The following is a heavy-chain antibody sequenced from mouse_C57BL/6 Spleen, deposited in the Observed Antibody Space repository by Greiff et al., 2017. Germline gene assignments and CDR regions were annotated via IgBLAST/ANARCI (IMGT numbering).Heavy chain of an antibody. CDR2: ISYDGSN. CDR3: AREGGNYFDY. V-gene: IGHV3-6*01. Sequence: EVQLQQSGPGLVKPSQSLSLTCSVTGYSITSGYYWNWIRQFPGNKLEWMGYISYDGSNNYNPSLKNRISITRDTSKNQLFLKLNSVTTEDTATYYCAREGGNYFDYWGQGTTLTVSS. D-gene: IGHD1-1*02. J-gene: IGHJ2*01. CDR1: GYSITSGYY.